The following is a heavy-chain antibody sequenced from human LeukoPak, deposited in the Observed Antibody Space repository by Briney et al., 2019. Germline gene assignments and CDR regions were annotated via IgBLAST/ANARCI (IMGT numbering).Heavy chain of an antibody. V-gene: IGHV1-3*01. CDR2: INAGNGNT. Sequence: GASVKVSCKASGYTFTSYPLHWVRQAPGQRHEWMGWINAGNGNTKYSQKFQGRVTITRDTSASTAYMELSSLRSEDTAVYYCARGGPYYYDSSGYSDYWGQGTLVTVSS. CDR1: GYTFTSYP. D-gene: IGHD3-22*01. CDR3: ARGGPYYYDSSGYSDY. J-gene: IGHJ4*02.